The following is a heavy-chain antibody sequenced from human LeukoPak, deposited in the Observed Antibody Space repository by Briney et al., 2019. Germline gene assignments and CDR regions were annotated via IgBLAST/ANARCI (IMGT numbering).Heavy chain of an antibody. V-gene: IGHV1-69*13. CDR1: GYSLNAYF. J-gene: IGHJ6*03. CDR3: AIHYYGSGSPLYYMDV. D-gene: IGHD3-10*01. Sequence: SVKVSCKASGYSLNAYFMHWVRQAPGQGLEWMGGIIPIFGTANYAQKFQGRVTITADESTSTAYMELSSLRSEDTAVYYCAIHYYGSGSPLYYMDVWGKGTTVTISS. CDR2: IIPIFGTA.